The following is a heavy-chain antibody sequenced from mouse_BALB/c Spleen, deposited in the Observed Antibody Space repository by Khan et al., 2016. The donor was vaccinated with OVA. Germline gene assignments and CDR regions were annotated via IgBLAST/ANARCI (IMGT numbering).Heavy chain of an antibody. J-gene: IGHJ3*01. CDR2: ISPGSGDT. Sequence: QVQLQQSGAELARPGASVKLSCKASGYTFTDYYINWVKQRTGQGLEWIGEISPGSGDTYCNERFKGKATLTADNSSSTAYMQLSSLTSEASAVYVCARRNYFGYTFAYWGQGTLVTVSA. CDR1: GYTFTDYY. V-gene: IGHV1-77*01. D-gene: IGHD1-2*01. CDR3: ARRNYFGYTFAY.